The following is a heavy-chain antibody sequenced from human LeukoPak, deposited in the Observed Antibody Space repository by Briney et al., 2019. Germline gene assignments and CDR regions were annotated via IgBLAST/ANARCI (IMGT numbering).Heavy chain of an antibody. Sequence: GGSLRLSCAASGFTFSSYEMNWVRQAPGKGLEGVSYISSSGSTIYYADSVKGRFTISRDNAKNSLYLQMNSLRAEDTAVYYCARERSNHRPLNYYGSGSYDDNFDYWGQGTLVTVSS. CDR2: ISSSGSTI. CDR1: GFTFSSYE. V-gene: IGHV3-48*03. CDR3: ARERSNHRPLNYYGSGSYDDNFDY. D-gene: IGHD3-10*01. J-gene: IGHJ4*02.